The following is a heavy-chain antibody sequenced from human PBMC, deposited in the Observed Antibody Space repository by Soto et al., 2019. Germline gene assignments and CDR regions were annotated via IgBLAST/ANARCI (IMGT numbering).Heavy chain of an antibody. CDR3: ARDTAPFDYVWGGPRFPDY. V-gene: IGHV1-18*01. CDR2: ISAYNGNT. Sequence: GASVKVSCKASGYTFTSYGIGWVRQAPGQGLEWMGWISAYNGNTNYAQKLQGRVTMTTDTSTSTAYMELRSLRSDDTAVYYCARDTAPFDYVWGGPRFPDYWGQGTQVTVSS. CDR1: GYTFTSYG. J-gene: IGHJ4*02. D-gene: IGHD3-16*01.